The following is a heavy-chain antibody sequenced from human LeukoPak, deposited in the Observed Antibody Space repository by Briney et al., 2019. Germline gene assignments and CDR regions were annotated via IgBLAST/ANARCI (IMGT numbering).Heavy chain of an antibody. V-gene: IGHV5-51*01. D-gene: IGHD2-2*01. CDR2: IYPGDSDT. Sequence: GESLKISCKGSGYIFTNYWIGWVRQMPGKGLEWMGMIYPGDSDTIYSPSFQGQVTISADKSITTAHLQWSSLKPSDTAMYYCVRLWAIVVVPDAMPDWYCDLWGRGTLVTVSS. CDR3: VRLWAIVVVPDAMPDWYCDL. CDR1: GYIFTNYW. J-gene: IGHJ2*01.